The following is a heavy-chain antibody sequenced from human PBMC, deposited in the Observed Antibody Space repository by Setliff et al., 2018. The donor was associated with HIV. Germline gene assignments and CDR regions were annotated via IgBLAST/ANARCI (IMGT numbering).Heavy chain of an antibody. CDR2: IYYSGST. J-gene: IGHJ3*02. CDR1: GGSISSSSYY. Sequence: ASETLSLTCTVSGGSISSSSYYWGWIRQPPGKGLEWIGSIYYSGSTYYNPSLKSRVTISVDTSKNQFSLKLSSVTAADTAVYYCARTQTQDAFDIWGQGTMVTVSS. V-gene: IGHV4-39*07. CDR3: ARTQTQDAFDI.